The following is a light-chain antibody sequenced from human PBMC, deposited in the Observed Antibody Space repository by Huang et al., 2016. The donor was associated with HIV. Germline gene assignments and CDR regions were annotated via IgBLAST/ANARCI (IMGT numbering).Light chain of an antibody. Sequence: EIVLTQSPATLSLSPGERATLSCRASQSVSSYLAWYQQKPGQAPRLRIYDASNRATGIPARFSGSGSGTDFTLTISSLGPEDFAVYYCQQRSNWPRMYTFGQGTKLEIK. V-gene: IGKV3-11*01. CDR2: DAS. CDR3: QQRSNWPRMYT. CDR1: QSVSSY. J-gene: IGKJ2*01.